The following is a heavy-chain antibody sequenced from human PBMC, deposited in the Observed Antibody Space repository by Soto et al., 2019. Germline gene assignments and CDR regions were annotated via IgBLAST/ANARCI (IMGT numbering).Heavy chain of an antibody. CDR2: IYYSGST. CDR3: ARGGYSSTPWDYYYYYMDV. CDR1: GGSISSYY. V-gene: IGHV4-59*01. Sequence: SETLSLTCTVSGGSISSYYWSWTRQPPGKGLEWIGYIYYSGSTNYNPSLKSRVTISVDTSKNQFSLKLSSVTAADTAVYYCARGGYSSTPWDYYYYYMDVWGKGTTVTVSS. D-gene: IGHD6-13*01. J-gene: IGHJ6*03.